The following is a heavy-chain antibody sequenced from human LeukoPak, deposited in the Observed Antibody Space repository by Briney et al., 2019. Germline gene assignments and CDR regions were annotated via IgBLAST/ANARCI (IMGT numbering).Heavy chain of an antibody. CDR1: GYTFTGYY. Sequence: ASVKVSCKASGYTFTGYYIHWVRQAPGQGIEWMGWINPNSGGTNYAQKFQGRVTVTTDTSISTAYMEMSRLISDDTAVYYCVRVRSYYYGMDVWGQGTTVTVSS. CDR2: INPNSGGT. V-gene: IGHV1-2*02. J-gene: IGHJ6*02. CDR3: VRVRSYYYGMDV.